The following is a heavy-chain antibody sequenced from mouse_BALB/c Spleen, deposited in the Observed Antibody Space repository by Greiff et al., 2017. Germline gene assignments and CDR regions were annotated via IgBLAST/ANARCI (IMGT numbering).Heavy chain of an antibody. CDR2: ISSGGSYT. D-gene: IGHD2-10*01. CDR1: GFTFSDYY. Sequence: EVKLMESGGGLVKPGGSLKLSCAASGFTFSDYYMYWVRQTPEKRLEWVATISSGGSYTYYPDSVKGRFTISRDNAKNTLYLQMSSLKSEDTAMYYCTRVAYYGNSYYFDYWGQGTTLTVSS. CDR3: TRVAYYGNSYYFDY. J-gene: IGHJ2*01. V-gene: IGHV5-6-4*01.